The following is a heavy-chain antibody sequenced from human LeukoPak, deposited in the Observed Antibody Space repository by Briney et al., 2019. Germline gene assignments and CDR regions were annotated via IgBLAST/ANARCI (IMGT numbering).Heavy chain of an antibody. Sequence: PGGSLRLSCAASGFTFSSYSMNWVRQAPGKGLEWVSYISSSSSTIYYADSVKGRFAISRDNAKNSLYLQMNSLRAEDTAVYYCARGVNYDILSWGQGTMVTVSS. CDR3: ARGVNYDILS. J-gene: IGHJ3*01. CDR2: ISSSSSTI. CDR1: GFTFSSYS. V-gene: IGHV3-48*04. D-gene: IGHD3-9*01.